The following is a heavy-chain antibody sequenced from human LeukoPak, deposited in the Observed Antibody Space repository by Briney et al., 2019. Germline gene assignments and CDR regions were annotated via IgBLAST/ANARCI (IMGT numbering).Heavy chain of an antibody. V-gene: IGHV4-31*03. CDR1: GGSISSGGYY. J-gene: IGHJ6*02. Sequence: SESLSLTCTVSGGSISSGGYYWSWIRQHPGKGLEWIGYIYYSGSTYYNPSLKSRVTISVDTSKNQFSLKLSSVTAADTAVYYCARHGLGIVGPYYYGMDVWGQGTTVTVSS. D-gene: IGHD1-26*01. CDR3: ARHGLGIVGPYYYGMDV. CDR2: IYYSGST.